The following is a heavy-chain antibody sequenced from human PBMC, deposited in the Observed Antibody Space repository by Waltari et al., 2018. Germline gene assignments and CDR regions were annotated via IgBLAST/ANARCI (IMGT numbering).Heavy chain of an antibody. CDR2: LSWNSGSI. CDR1: GFRFADYA. V-gene: IGHV3-9*01. CDR3: AKDNGYSLDY. Sequence: EVQLVESGGASVEPGRSLRLSCAASGFRFADYAMHWVRQVPGKGLEWVSGLSWNSGSIIYADSVKGRFTISRDNARNSLFLQMTSLRPDGTALYYCAKDNGYSLDYWGHGTLVTVTS. D-gene: IGHD5-18*01. J-gene: IGHJ4*01.